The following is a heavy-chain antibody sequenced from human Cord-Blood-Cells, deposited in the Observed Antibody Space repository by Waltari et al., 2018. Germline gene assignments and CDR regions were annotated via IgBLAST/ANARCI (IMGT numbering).Heavy chain of an antibody. Sequence: AGLLKPSETLSLTCAVYGGSFCGYYWSWIRQPPGKGLEWIGEINHSGSTNYNPSLKSRVTISVDTSKNQFSLKLSSVTAADTAVYYCARGFLETPDAFDIWGQGTMVTVSS. CDR1: GGSFCGYY. V-gene: IGHV4-34*01. CDR2: INHSGST. CDR3: ARGFLETPDAFDI. J-gene: IGHJ3*02.